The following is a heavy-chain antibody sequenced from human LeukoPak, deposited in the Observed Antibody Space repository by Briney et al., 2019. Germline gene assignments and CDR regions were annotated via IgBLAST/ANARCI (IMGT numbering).Heavy chain of an antibody. D-gene: IGHD2-15*01. CDR3: AKTTTGYSSGRYPAWPIDY. Sequence: GGSLRLSCAASGFTFGSYAMYWVRQAPGKGLEWVSGIFGSGGSANYADSVKGRFTISRDNSKNTVYLQMDSLRAEDTATYYCAKTTTGYSSGRYPAWPIDYWGQGTLVTVSS. CDR2: IFGSGGSA. J-gene: IGHJ4*02. V-gene: IGHV3-23*01. CDR1: GFTFGSYA.